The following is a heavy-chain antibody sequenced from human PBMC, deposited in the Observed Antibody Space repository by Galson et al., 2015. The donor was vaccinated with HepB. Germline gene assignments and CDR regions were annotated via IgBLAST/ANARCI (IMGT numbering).Heavy chain of an antibody. CDR1: GFTFNSYV. Sequence: SLRLSCAASGFTFNSYVVGWVRQAPGKGLEWVSSISASGRFTYYADSVKGRFTISRDNSKNTLYLQMDSLRAEDTAVYYCAREAYTSAFYGAFDYWGQGTLVTVSS. CDR2: ISASGRFT. D-gene: IGHD6-19*01. V-gene: IGHV3-23*01. CDR3: AREAYTSAFYGAFDY. J-gene: IGHJ4*02.